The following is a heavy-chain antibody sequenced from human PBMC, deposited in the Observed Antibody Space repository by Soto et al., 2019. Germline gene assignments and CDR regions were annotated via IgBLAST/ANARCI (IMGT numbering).Heavy chain of an antibody. J-gene: IGHJ4*02. D-gene: IGHD2-2*01. CDR3: ANLPATSDFDY. CDR2: IYYSGST. CDR1: GGSISSYY. V-gene: IGHV4-59*08. Sequence: PSETLSLTCTVSGGSISSYYWSWIRQPPGKGLEWIGYIYYSGSTNYNPSLKSRVTISVDTSNNQFSLTLSSVTAADTAVYYCANLPATSDFDYWGQGTLVTVSS.